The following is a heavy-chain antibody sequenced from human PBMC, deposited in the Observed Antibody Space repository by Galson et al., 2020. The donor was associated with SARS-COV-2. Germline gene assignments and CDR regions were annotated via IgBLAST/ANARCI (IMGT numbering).Heavy chain of an antibody. V-gene: IGHV1-69*13. D-gene: IGHD6-6*01. CDR3: ARTVPGISSSSPGYYYYYYMDV. CDR2: IIPIFGTA. Sequence: SVKVSCKASGGTFSSYAISWVRQAPGQGLEWMGGIIPIFGTANYAQKFQGRVTITADESTSTAYMELSSLRSEDTAVYYCARTVPGISSSSPGYYYYYYMDVWGKGTTVTVSS. J-gene: IGHJ6*03. CDR1: GGTFSSYA.